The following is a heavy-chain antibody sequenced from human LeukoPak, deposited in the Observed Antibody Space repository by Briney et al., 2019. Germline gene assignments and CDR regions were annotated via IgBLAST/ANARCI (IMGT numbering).Heavy chain of an antibody. CDR3: ARANCGGGSCYSDY. J-gene: IGHJ4*02. D-gene: IGHD2-15*01. CDR2: IYYSGST. Sequence: PSETLSLTCTVSGLSISSGGYYWSWIRQHPGKGLEWIGYIYYSGSTYYNPSLKSRVTISVDTSKNQFSLKLSSVTAADTAVYYCARANCGGGSCYSDYWGQGTLVTVSS. CDR1: GLSISSGGYY. V-gene: IGHV4-31*03.